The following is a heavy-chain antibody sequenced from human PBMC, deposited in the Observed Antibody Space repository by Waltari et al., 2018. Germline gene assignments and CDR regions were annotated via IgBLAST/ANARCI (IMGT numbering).Heavy chain of an antibody. J-gene: IGHJ4*02. D-gene: IGHD4-4*01. CDR1: GGSISSGDNY. Sequence: QVQLQESGPGLVKPSQTLSLTCTVSGGSISSGDNYWSWIRQPPGTGLEWIGNIFYSGNTYYNPSLKSRVSMSVDTSKNQISLKLTSVTAADTAVYYCARVSDDYNASPFDFWGQGTLLTVSS. V-gene: IGHV4-30-4*01. CDR3: ARVSDDYNASPFDF. CDR2: IFYSGNT.